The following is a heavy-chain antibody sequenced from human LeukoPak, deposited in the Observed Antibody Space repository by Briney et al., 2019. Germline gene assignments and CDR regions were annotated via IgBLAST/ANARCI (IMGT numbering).Heavy chain of an antibody. Sequence: PGGSLRLSCAASGFTFSSYSMNWFRQAPEKGLEWVSSISSSSSYIYYADSVKGHFTISRDNAKNSLYLQMNSLRAEDTAVYYCARDLLSMGGDYWGQGTLVTVSS. CDR2: ISSSSSYI. V-gene: IGHV3-21*01. D-gene: IGHD2-15*01. CDR1: GFTFSSYS. CDR3: ARDLLSMGGDY. J-gene: IGHJ4*02.